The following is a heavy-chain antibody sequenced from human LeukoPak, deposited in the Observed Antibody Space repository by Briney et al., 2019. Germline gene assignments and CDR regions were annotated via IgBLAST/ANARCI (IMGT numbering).Heavy chain of an antibody. Sequence: GGSLRLSCAASGFSSYGMNWVRQAPGKGLEWVSYISSSGSTIYYADSVKGRFTISRDNAKNSLSLQMNSLRAEDTAVYYCARQTLYWGQGTLVTVSS. J-gene: IGHJ4*02. V-gene: IGHV3-48*04. CDR3: ARQTLY. CDR1: GFSSYG. CDR2: ISSSGSTI.